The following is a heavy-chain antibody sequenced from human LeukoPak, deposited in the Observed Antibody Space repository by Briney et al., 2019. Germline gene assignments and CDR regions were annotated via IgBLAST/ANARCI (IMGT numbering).Heavy chain of an antibody. J-gene: IGHJ4*02. CDR2: ISSSSTYI. CDR1: GFTFSSYS. CDR3: ARGYDTSGYYTDIDY. D-gene: IGHD3-22*01. Sequence: GGSLRLSCAASGFTFSSYSMNWVRQAPGKGLEWVSSISSSSTYIYYADSVKGRFTISRDNAKNSLYLQMNSLRADDTAVYYCARGYDTSGYYTDIDYWGQGTLVTVSS. V-gene: IGHV3-21*01.